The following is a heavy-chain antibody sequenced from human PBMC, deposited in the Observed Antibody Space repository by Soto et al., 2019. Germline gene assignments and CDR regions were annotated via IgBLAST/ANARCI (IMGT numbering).Heavy chain of an antibody. D-gene: IGHD3-22*01. CDR2: IYYSGST. Sequence: SETLSLTCTVSGGSISSGDYYWSWIRQPPGKGLEWNGYIYYSGSTYYNPSLKSRVTISVDTSKNQFSLKLSSVTAADTAVYYCARLNYYDSSGSYYFDYWGQGTLVTVSS. CDR3: ARLNYYDSSGSYYFDY. J-gene: IGHJ4*02. V-gene: IGHV4-30-4*01. CDR1: GGSISSGDYY.